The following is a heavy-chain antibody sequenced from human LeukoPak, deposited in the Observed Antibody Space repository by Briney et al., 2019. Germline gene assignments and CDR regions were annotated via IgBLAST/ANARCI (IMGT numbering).Heavy chain of an antibody. D-gene: IGHD4-17*01. CDR1: GFTFSSYA. CDR2: ISYDGSNK. Sequence: PGRSLRLSCAASGFTFSSYAMHWVRQAPGKGLEWVAVISYDGSNKYYADSVKGRFTISRDNSKNTLYLQMNSPRAEDTAGYYCXXXXXXXXYXXXYAGYYYGMDVWGQGTTVTVSS. J-gene: IGHJ6*02. V-gene: IGHV3-30-3*01. CDR3: XXXXXXXXYXXXYAGYYYGMDV.